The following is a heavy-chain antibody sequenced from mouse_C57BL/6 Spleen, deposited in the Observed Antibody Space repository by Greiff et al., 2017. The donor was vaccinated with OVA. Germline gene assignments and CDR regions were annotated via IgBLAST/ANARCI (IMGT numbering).Heavy chain of an antibody. D-gene: IGHD4-1*01. CDR1: GYSITSGYY. Sequence: EVKLVESGPGLVKPSQSLSLTCSVTGYSITSGYYWNWIRQFPGNKLEWMGYISYDGSNNYNPSLKNRISITRDTSKNQFFLKLNSVTTEDTATYYCARLTGTSYYAMDYWGQGTSVTVSS. CDR2: ISYDGSN. V-gene: IGHV3-6*01. CDR3: ARLTGTSYYAMDY. J-gene: IGHJ4*01.